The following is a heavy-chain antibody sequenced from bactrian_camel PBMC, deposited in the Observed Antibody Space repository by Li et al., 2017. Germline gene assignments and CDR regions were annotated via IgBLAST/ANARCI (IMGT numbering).Heavy chain of an antibody. CDR3: VAQQFFGY. V-gene: IGHV3S53*01. CDR1: GYSYSTERRYC. J-gene: IGHJ6*01. CDR2: IESDGST. Sequence: LVESGGGSVQAGGSLRLSCAQSGYSYSTERRYCMGWFRQTPGKKREGVAGIESDGSTSYADSVKGRFTISQDSAKNILYLQMHSLKPEDTAVYFCVAQQFFGYWGQGTQVTVS. D-gene: IGHD7*01.